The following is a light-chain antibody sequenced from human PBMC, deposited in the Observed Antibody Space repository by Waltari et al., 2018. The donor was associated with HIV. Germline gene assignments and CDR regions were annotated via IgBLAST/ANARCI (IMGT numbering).Light chain of an antibody. V-gene: IGLV2-8*01. CDR1: SSDIGGYDF. CDR3: SSCAGSNNGV. J-gene: IGLJ3*02. CDR2: EVY. Sequence: QSALTQPPSASGSPGQSVTISCTGSSSDIGGYDFVSWFQQHPGKAPKLVIYEVYKRTSGVPDRFSGSKSGNTASLTVSGLQAEDEADYYCSSCAGSNNGVFGGGTKLTVL.